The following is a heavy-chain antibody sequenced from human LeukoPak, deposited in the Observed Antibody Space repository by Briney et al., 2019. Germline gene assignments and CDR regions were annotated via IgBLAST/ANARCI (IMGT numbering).Heavy chain of an antibody. CDR3: ARGPIPDY. J-gene: IGHJ4*02. CDR2: NNSDSSYI. CDR1: GFTFSSYS. D-gene: IGHD2-2*02. Sequence: GGSLRLSCAASGFTFSSYSMNWVRQAPGKGLEWVSSNNSDSSYIYYADSVKGRFTISRDNAKNLLYLQMNSLRAEDTAVYYCARGPIPDYWGQGTLVTVSS. V-gene: IGHV3-21*01.